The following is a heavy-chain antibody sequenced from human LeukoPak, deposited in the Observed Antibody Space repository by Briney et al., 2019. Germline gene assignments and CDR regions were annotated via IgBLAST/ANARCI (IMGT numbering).Heavy chain of an antibody. CDR2: FDPEDGET. V-gene: IGHV1-24*01. Sequence: ASVKVSCKVSGYTLTELSMHWVRQAPGKGLEWMGGFDPEDGETIYAQKFQGRVTMTEDTSTDTAYMELSSLRSEDTAVYYCATDMVRGVNRPLDYWGQGTLVTVSS. D-gene: IGHD3-10*01. CDR3: ATDMVRGVNRPLDY. J-gene: IGHJ4*02. CDR1: GYTLTELS.